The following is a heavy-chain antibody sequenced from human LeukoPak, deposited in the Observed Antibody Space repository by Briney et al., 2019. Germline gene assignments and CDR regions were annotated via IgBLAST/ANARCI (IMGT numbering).Heavy chain of an antibody. Sequence: PGGSLRLSCAASGFTFSTYAMSWVRQAPGKGLEWVSYISSSGGRTNYADSVKGRFTISRDNAKNTLYLQMNSLRAEDTAGYYCAKAEGSACYYYDSTGYYNLDYWGQGTLVTVSS. CDR1: GFTFSTYA. V-gene: IGHV3-23*01. CDR2: ISSSGGRT. CDR3: AKAEGSACYYYDSTGYYNLDY. J-gene: IGHJ4*02. D-gene: IGHD3-22*01.